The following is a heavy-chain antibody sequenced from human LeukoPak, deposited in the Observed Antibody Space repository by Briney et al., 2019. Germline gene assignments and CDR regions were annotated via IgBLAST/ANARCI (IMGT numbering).Heavy chain of an antibody. D-gene: IGHD6-13*01. V-gene: IGHV3-74*01. CDR2: INTDGSAT. Sequence: PGGSLRLSCAVPGVQSSSVVINWAGQAPGKGLVWVSLINTDGSATTYGDSAKGRFTVSRDNDKNTLFLDMNSLRVEDTAVYYCARGTLETAGIDYWGQGTLVTVSS. CDR1: GVQSSSVV. J-gene: IGHJ4*02. CDR3: ARGTLETAGIDY.